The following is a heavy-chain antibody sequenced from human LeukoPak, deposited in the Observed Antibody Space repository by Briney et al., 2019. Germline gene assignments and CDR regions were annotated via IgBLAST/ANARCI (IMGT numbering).Heavy chain of an antibody. V-gene: IGHV4-59*01. CDR3: ARGQLDYGDYVDY. CDR2: IYYSGST. J-gene: IGHJ4*02. CDR1: GCSISSYY. Sequence: ASETLSLTCTASGCSISSYYWSWIRQPPGKGLEWIGYIYYSGSTNYNPSLKSRVTISVDKSKNQFSLKLSSVTAADTAVYYCARGQLDYGDYVDYWGQGTLVTVSS. D-gene: IGHD4-17*01.